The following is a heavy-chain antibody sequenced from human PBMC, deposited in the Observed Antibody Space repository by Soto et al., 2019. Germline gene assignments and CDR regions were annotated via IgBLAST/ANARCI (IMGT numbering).Heavy chain of an antibody. Sequence: GESLKISCKGSGYSFTSYWISWVRQMPGKGLEWMGRIDPSDSYTNYSPSFQGHVTISADKSISTAYLQWSSLKASDTAMYYCARDGELFPTTGEYYHYGMDVWGQGTTVTVSS. CDR2: IDPSDSYT. J-gene: IGHJ6*02. CDR1: GYSFTSYW. V-gene: IGHV5-10-1*01. CDR3: ARDGELFPTTGEYYHYGMDV. D-gene: IGHD3-10*01.